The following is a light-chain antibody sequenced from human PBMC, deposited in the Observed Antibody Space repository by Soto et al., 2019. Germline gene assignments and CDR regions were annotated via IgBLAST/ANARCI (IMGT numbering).Light chain of an antibody. CDR2: INN. V-gene: IGLV1-44*01. CDR1: SSNIGNNV. J-gene: IGLJ2*01. CDR3: AAWDDSLNGVL. Sequence: QSVLTQPPSASGTPGQRVTISCSGSSSNIGNNVVAWYQQLPGTAPKLLISINNQRPSGVPDRFSGSKSGTSASLAISGLQSEDEADYYCAAWDDSLNGVLFGGGTKLTVL.